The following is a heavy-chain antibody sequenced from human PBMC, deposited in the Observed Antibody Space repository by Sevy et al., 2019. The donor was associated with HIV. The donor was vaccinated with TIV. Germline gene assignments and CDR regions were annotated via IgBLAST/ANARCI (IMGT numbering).Heavy chain of an antibody. V-gene: IGHV1-2*06. D-gene: IGHD6-6*01. Sequence: ASVKVSCKASGYNFYIHWVRQAPGQGLEWMGRVTPNSGATSYAQKIEDRVAMTMDTSINTAYMELSGLKSDDTAIYYCAGRSLGSYNWFDPWGQGTLVTVSS. CDR3: AGRSLGSYNWFDP. CDR1: GYNFY. J-gene: IGHJ5*02. CDR2: VTPNSGAT.